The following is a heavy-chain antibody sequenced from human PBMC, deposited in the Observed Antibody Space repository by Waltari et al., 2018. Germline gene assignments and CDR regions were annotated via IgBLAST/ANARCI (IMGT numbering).Heavy chain of an antibody. J-gene: IGHJ6*02. CDR2: IYSVGGKI. V-gene: IGHV3-74*01. Sequence: EVQLVESGGGLVQPGEYLRLSCTASEFTFSTFWMHWVRQAPGKGLVWFSRIYSVGGKITYTDSVKGRFTISRDNAKKTLYLQMNSLRPEDTAVYYCATHRPGGYGMDVWGQGTTVTVSS. D-gene: IGHD2-15*01. CDR3: ATHRPGGYGMDV. CDR1: EFTFSTFW.